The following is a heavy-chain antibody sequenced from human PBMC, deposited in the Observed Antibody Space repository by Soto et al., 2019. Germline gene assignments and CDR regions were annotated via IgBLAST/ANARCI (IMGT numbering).Heavy chain of an antibody. CDR1: GFTFSSYA. D-gene: IGHD1-7*01. Sequence: GGSLRLSCAASGFTFSSYAMHWVRQAPGKGLEWVAGISYDGSNTYYADSVKGRFTISRDNSKNTLYLQMNSLRAEDTAVYYCFSEANGPTPAGTTGGYFDYWGQGTLVTVSS. V-gene: IGHV3-30-3*01. J-gene: IGHJ4*02. CDR2: ISYDGSNT. CDR3: FSEANGPTPAGTTGGYFDY.